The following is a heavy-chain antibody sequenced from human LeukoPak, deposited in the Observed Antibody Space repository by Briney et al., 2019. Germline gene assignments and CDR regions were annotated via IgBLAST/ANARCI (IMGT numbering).Heavy chain of an antibody. V-gene: IGHV3-7*01. CDR2: IKQDGSEK. D-gene: IGHD2-2*01. Sequence: PGGSLRLSCAASGFTSSSYWISWVRQAPGQGREWVANIKQDGSEKYYVDSVKGRFTISRDNAKNSLYLQLNSLRAEDTAVYYCARVGVVGGYCSSTSCYGFDYWGQGTLVTVSS. J-gene: IGHJ4*02. CDR3: ARVGVVGGYCSSTSCYGFDY. CDR1: GFTSSSYW.